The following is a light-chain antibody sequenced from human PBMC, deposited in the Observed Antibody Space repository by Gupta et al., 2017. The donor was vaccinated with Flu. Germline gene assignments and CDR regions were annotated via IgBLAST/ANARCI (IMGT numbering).Light chain of an antibody. CDR3: QQDNNPRT. CDR1: QSVSSN. V-gene: IGKV3-15*01. Sequence: EIVMTQSPATLSVSPGERATLSCRASQSVSSNLAWYQQKPGQAPRLIIYDISTRVTGIPDRCRGSGSGKEFTLTSSSLQSEDCAVYYWQQDNNPRTFGHGTKVDFK. J-gene: IGKJ3*01. CDR2: DIS.